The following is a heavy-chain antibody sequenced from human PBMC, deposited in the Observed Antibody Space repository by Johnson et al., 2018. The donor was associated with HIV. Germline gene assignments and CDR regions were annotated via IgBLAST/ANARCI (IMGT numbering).Heavy chain of an antibody. CDR1: GFTFSYYA. Sequence: VQLVESGGGVVQPGRSLRLSCAASGFTFSYYAMHWVRQAPGKGLEWVAVISYDGSNKYYAAPVKGRFTISRDDSKNILYLQMTSLQTEDTAVYYCTTDPYYDYVWGSYRHDAFDIWGQGTKVTVSS. CDR2: ISYDGSNK. D-gene: IGHD3-16*02. V-gene: IGHV3-30-3*01. CDR3: TTDPYYDYVWGSYRHDAFDI. J-gene: IGHJ3*02.